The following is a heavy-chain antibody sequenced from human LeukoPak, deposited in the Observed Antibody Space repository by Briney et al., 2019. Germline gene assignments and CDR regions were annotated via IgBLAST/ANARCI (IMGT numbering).Heavy chain of an antibody. V-gene: IGHV3-23*01. J-gene: IGHJ5*02. CDR3: AKDPTTYYDTSGYGRYNWFDP. D-gene: IGHD3-22*01. Sequence: GGSLRLSCAASVFTFSTYAMSWVRDAPGKGLEGVSGISGSGGSTYYADSVKGRFNISRDNSKNTVYVKIKSLRSEDTAVYYCAKDPTTYYDTSGYGRYNWFDPWGQGTLVTVSS. CDR1: VFTFSTYA. CDR2: ISGSGGST.